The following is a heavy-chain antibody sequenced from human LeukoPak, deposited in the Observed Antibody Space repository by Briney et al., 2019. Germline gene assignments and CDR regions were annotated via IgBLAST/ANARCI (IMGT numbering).Heavy chain of an antibody. V-gene: IGHV1-69*05. CDR1: GGTFSSYA. CDR2: IIPIFGTA. D-gene: IGHD3-22*01. Sequence: SVKVSCKASGGTFSSYAISWVRLAPGQGLEWMGGIIPIFGTANYAQKFQGRVTITTDESTSTAYMELSSLRSEDTAVYYCARDSSGYYYDLFDYWGQGTLVTVSS. CDR3: ARDSSGYYYDLFDY. J-gene: IGHJ4*02.